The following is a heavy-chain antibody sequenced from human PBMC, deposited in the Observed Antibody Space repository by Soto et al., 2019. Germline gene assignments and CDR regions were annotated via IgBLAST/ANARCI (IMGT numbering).Heavy chain of an antibody. V-gene: IGHV1-46*01. CDR3: ARGSHSSSGSNYFAF. Sequence: GASVKVSCKASGYTFPSYRMHWVRQAPGQGLEWMGIIDPSDGSTTYAQKFQGRVTMTRDTSTSTVYMELSSLRSEDTAVFYCARGSHSSSGSNYFAFWGQGTLVTVSS. D-gene: IGHD6-19*01. J-gene: IGHJ4*02. CDR1: GYTFPSYR. CDR2: IDPSDGST.